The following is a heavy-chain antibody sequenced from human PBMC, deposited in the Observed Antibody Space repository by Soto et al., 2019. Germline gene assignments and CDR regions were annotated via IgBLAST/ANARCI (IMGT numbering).Heavy chain of an antibody. CDR1: GFTFRTSW. Sequence: EVQLVESGGGLVQPGGSLRLSCAASGFTFRTSWIYWVRQAPGKGLVWVSRINDDGSTTTYADSVKGRFTTSRANAKNTRLMQPDSLRGEDTGVYYSARGNYGPEYWGQGTLVTVSS. V-gene: IGHV3-74*03. CDR3: ARGNYGPEY. D-gene: IGHD3-10*01. J-gene: IGHJ4*02. CDR2: INDDGSTT.